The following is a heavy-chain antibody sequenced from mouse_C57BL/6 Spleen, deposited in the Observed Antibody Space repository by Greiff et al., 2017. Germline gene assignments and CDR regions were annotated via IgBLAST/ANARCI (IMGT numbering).Heavy chain of an antibody. V-gene: IGHV5-17*01. D-gene: IGHD2-5*01. CDR1: GFTFSDYG. CDR3: ARGGYSNYVDY. J-gene: IGHJ2*01. Sequence: EVMLVESGGGLVKPGGSLKLSCAASGFTFSDYGMHWVRQAPEKGLEWVAYISSGSSTIYYAETVKGRFPITRDNAKNTLFLQKTSLRSEDTAMYYCARGGYSNYVDYWGQGTTLTVSS. CDR2: ISSGSSTI.